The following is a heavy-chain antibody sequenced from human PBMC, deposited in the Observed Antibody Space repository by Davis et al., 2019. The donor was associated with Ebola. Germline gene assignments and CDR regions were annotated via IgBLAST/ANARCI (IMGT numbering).Heavy chain of an antibody. CDR2: INHSGST. CDR1: SGSFSGYY. Sequence: SQTLSLTCAVYSGSFSGYYWSWIRQPPGKGLEWIGEINHSGSTNYNPSLKSRVTISVDTSKNQFSLKLTSVTAADTAMYYCARGGIVVVVAAHWFDPWGQGTLVTVSS. CDR3: ARGGIVVVVAAHWFDP. J-gene: IGHJ5*02. V-gene: IGHV4-34*01. D-gene: IGHD2-15*01.